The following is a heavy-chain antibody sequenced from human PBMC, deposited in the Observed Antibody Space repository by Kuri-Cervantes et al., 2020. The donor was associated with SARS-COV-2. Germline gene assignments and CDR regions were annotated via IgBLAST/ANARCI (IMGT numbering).Heavy chain of an antibody. J-gene: IGHJ6*02. D-gene: IGHD3-22*01. CDR2: INSDGSST. CDR3: ARDIYYDSSGQYYGMDV. Sequence: GGSLRLSCAASGFTFSSYWMHWVRQAPGKGLVWVSRINSDGSSTSYAGSVKGRFTISRDNAKNTLYLQMNSLRAEDTAVYYCARDIYYDSSGQYYGMDVWGQGTMVTVSS. V-gene: IGHV3-74*01. CDR1: GFTFSSYW.